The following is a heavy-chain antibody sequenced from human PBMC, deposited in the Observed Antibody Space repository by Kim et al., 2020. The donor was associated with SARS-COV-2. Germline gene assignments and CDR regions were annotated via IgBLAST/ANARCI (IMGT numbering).Heavy chain of an antibody. CDR1: GFTFSDYY. Sequence: GGSLRLSCAASGFTFSDYYMSWIRQAPGKGLEWVSYISSSGSTIYYADSVKGRFTISRDNAKNSLYLQMNSLRAEDTAVYYCARARGRVATKAVGLGRYWGQGTLVTVSS. D-gene: IGHD5-12*01. V-gene: IGHV3-11*01. CDR3: ARARGRVATKAVGLGRY. CDR2: ISSSGSTI. J-gene: IGHJ4*02.